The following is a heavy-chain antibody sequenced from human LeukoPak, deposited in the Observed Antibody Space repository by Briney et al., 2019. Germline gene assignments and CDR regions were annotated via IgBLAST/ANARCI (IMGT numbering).Heavy chain of an antibody. D-gene: IGHD3-22*01. V-gene: IGHV3-11*06. CDR1: GFTFSDYY. CDR3: ARDYYDSSGYYFGAFDI. J-gene: IGHJ3*02. CDR2: ISSSTSYT. Sequence: GGSLRLSCAASGFTFSDYYMSWIRQAPGKGLEWVSYISSSTSYTNYADSVKGRFTVSRDNSKNTLYLQMNSLRAEDTAVYYCARDYYDSSGYYFGAFDIWGQGTMVTVSS.